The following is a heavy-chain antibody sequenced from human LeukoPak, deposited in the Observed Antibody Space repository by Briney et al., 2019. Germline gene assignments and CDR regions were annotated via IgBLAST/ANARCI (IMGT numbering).Heavy chain of an antibody. CDR1: GFTFSSYA. V-gene: IGHV3-23*01. J-gene: IGHJ6*03. CDR2: IRGSGGST. D-gene: IGHD3-3*01. Sequence: GGSLRLSCAASGFTFSSYAMSWVRQAPGKGLEWVSAIRGSGGSTYYADSVKGRFTISRDNSKNTLYLQMNSLRAEDTAVYYCANTYDFWSGYYNNYYYYMDVWGKGTTVTVSS. CDR3: ANTYDFWSGYYNNYYYYMDV.